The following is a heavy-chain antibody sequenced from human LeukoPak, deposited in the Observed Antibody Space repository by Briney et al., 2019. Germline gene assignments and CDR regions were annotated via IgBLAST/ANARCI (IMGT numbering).Heavy chain of an antibody. Sequence: GGSLRLSCAASGFTFSSYAMSWVRQAPGEGLEWVSAISGSGGSTYYADSVKGRFTISRDNSKNTLYLQMNSLRAEDTAVYYCAKGKVPLPGFFDYWGQGTLVTVSS. V-gene: IGHV3-23*01. CDR1: GFTFSSYA. J-gene: IGHJ4*02. CDR2: ISGSGGST. CDR3: AKGKVPLPGFFDY. D-gene: IGHD2-15*01.